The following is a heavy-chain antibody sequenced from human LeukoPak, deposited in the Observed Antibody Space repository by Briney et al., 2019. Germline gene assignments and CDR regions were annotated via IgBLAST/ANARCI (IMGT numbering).Heavy chain of an antibody. V-gene: IGHV4-59*01. CDR2: IYYSGST. D-gene: IGHD6-19*01. CDR3: ARDRSSGGGAFDI. CDR1: GGSISSYY. J-gene: IGHJ3*02. Sequence: SEILSLTCTVSGGSISSYYWSWIRQPPGKGLEWIGYIYYSGSTNYNPSLKSRVTISVDTSKNQFSLKLSSVTAADTAVYYCARDRSSGGGAFDIWGQGTMVTVSS.